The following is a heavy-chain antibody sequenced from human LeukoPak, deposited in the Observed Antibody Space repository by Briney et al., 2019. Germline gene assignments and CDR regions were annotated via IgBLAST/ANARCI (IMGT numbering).Heavy chain of an antibody. CDR3: ANVGGMYYYDSSGYSN. CDR1: GFTVSSTY. V-gene: IGHV3-23*01. Sequence: GGSLRLSCAASGFTVSSTYMSWVRQAPGKGLEWVSAISGSGGSTYYADPVKGRFTISRDNSKNTLYLQMNSLRAEDTAVYYCANVGGMYYYDSSGYSNWGQGTLVTVSS. CDR2: ISGSGGST. J-gene: IGHJ4*02. D-gene: IGHD3-22*01.